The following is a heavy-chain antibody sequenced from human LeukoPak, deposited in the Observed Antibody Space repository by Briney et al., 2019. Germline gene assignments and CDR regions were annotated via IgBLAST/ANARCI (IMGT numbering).Heavy chain of an antibody. CDR2: ISAYNGNT. J-gene: IGHJ4*02. CDR1: GYTFTSYA. D-gene: IGHD4-11*01. Sequence: ASVKVSCKASGYTFTSYAMNWVRQAPGQGLEWMGWISAYNGNTNYAQKLQGRVTMTTDTSTSTAYMELRSLRSDDTAVYYCATDAYSNYYFDYWGQGTLVTVSS. CDR3: ATDAYSNYYFDY. V-gene: IGHV1-18*01.